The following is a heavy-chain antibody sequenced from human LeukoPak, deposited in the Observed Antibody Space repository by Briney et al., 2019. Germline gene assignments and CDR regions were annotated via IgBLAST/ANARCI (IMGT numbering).Heavy chain of an antibody. D-gene: IGHD6-19*01. CDR2: IYYSGST. Sequence: TSETLSLTCTVSGXSLKSNSYYWGWIRQPPGKGLEWIGSIYYSGSTSYNPSLKSRVTISVDTPKNQFSLNLSSVTAADTAVYYCARQYSSAWSQWGQGTLVTVSS. J-gene: IGHJ4*02. CDR1: GXSLKSNSYY. CDR3: ARQYSSAWSQ. V-gene: IGHV4-39*01.